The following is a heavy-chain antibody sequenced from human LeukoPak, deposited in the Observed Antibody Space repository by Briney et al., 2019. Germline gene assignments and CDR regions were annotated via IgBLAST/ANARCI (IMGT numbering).Heavy chain of an antibody. Sequence: ASVKVSYKASGYTFTGYYMHWVRQAPGQGLEWMGIINPSGGSTSYAQKFQGRVTMTRDTSTSTVYMELSSLRSEDTAVYYCAREGYSSGPHGAFDIWGQGTMVTVSS. J-gene: IGHJ3*02. V-gene: IGHV1-46*01. D-gene: IGHD2-15*01. CDR3: AREGYSSGPHGAFDI. CDR1: GYTFTGYY. CDR2: INPSGGST.